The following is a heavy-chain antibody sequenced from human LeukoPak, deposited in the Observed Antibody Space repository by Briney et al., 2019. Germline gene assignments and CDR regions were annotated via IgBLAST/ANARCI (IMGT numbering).Heavy chain of an antibody. Sequence: PSETLSLTCTVSGGSISDSNYYWSWIRQPPGKGLEWIGEINHSGSTNYNPSLKSRVTISVDTSKNQFSLKLSSVTAADTAVYYCARATRRILRFLEWLSSHFDYWGQGTLVTVSS. J-gene: IGHJ4*02. CDR3: ARATRRILRFLEWLSSHFDY. V-gene: IGHV4-34*01. CDR2: INHSGST. CDR1: GGSISDSNYY. D-gene: IGHD3-3*01.